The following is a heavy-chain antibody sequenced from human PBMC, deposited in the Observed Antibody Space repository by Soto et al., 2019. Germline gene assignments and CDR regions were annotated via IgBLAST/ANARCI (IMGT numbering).Heavy chain of an antibody. V-gene: IGHV3-30*03. Sequence: GGSLRLSCAASGFTFSSYGMHWVRQAPGKGLEWVAVISYDGSNKYYADSVKGRFTISRDNSKNTLYLQMNSLRAEDTAVYYCAAAHYDFWSGYYGGNAFDIWGQGTMVTVPS. D-gene: IGHD3-3*01. J-gene: IGHJ3*02. CDR1: GFTFSSYG. CDR3: AAAHYDFWSGYYGGNAFDI. CDR2: ISYDGSNK.